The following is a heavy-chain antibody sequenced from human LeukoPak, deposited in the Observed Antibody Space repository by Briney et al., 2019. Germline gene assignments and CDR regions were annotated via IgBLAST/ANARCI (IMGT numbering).Heavy chain of an antibody. CDR3: ARVRGDYYFDY. CDR2: ISWNSGSI. D-gene: IGHD4-17*01. J-gene: IGHJ4*02. V-gene: IGHV3-9*01. Sequence: PGGSLRLSCAASGFTFDDYAMHWVRQAPGKGLEWVSGISWNSGSIGYADSVKGRFTISRHNAKNSLYLQMNSLRAEDTAVYNCARVRGDYYFDYWGQGTLVTVSS. CDR1: GFTFDDYA.